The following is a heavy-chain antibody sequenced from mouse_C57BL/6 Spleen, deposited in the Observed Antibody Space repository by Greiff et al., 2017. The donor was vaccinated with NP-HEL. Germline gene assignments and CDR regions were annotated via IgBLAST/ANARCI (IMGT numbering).Heavy chain of an antibody. Sequence: QVQLQQSGPELVKPGASVKISCKASGYAFSSSWMNWVKQRPGKGLEWIGRIYPGDGDTNYNGKFKGKATLTADKTSSTAYLQLSSLTSEDSAVCFCSSFYYSNYGGAMDYWGQGTSVTVSS. D-gene: IGHD2-5*01. V-gene: IGHV1-82*01. J-gene: IGHJ4*01. CDR2: IYPGDGDT. CDR3: SSFYYSNYGGAMDY. CDR1: GYAFSSSW.